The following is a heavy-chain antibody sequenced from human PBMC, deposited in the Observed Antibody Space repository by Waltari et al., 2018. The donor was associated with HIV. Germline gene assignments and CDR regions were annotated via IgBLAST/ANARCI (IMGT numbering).Heavy chain of an antibody. CDR3: AKGGSHLTIFEAWFDS. J-gene: IGHJ5*01. D-gene: IGHD3-3*01. CDR1: GFAFDYYP. Sequence: EVQLVESGGGLVQPGRSLRLSCAASGFAFDYYPMHWVRQSPGKGLEWVSGISWNSGITDYGDSVKGRFTISRDNAKNSLYLQMNSLTVEDTAFYYCAKGGSHLTIFEAWFDSWGQGTLVTVSS. CDR2: ISWNSGIT. V-gene: IGHV3-9*01.